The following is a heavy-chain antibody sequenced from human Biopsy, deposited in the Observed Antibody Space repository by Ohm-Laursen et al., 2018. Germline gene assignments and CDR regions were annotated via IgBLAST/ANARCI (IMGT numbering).Heavy chain of an antibody. CDR1: GCSISSDY. J-gene: IGHJ6*02. D-gene: IGHD2/OR15-2a*01. CDR2: IYYSGST. CDR3: ARATNSTGWPYYYFYGMDV. Sequence: PSGTLSLTCTVSGCSISSDYWSWIPQTPGQGLEWIGYIYYSGSTNYNPSLKSRVTISVDTSKNQFSLRLNSVTAADTAVYYCARATNSTGWPYYYFYGMDVGGQGTTVPVSS. V-gene: IGHV4-59*01.